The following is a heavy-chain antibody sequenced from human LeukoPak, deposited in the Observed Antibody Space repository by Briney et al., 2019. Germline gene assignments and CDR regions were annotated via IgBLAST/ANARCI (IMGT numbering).Heavy chain of an antibody. D-gene: IGHD3-9*01. CDR3: ARAPSRYDVLTGYYGGWFDS. V-gene: IGHV4-59*01. J-gene: IGHJ5*01. CDR1: GGSISSFY. Sequence: SETLSLTCTVSGGSISSFYWSWIRQPPGKGLEWIGHFHDSGGTKYNPSLESRVAISVDTSKNQFSLMVNSVTAADTAVYYCARAPSRYDVLTGYYGGWFDSWGQGTLVTVSS. CDR2: FHDSGGT.